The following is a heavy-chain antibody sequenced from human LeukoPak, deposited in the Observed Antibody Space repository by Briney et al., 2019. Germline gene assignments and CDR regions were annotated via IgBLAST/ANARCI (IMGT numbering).Heavy chain of an antibody. Sequence: SSETLSLTCAVYGGSFSGYYWSWIRQPPGKGLEWIGEINHSGSTNYNPSLKSRVTISVDTSKNQFSLKLSSVTAADTAVYYCALIVVVPAAADYWGQGTLVTVSS. D-gene: IGHD2-2*01. V-gene: IGHV4-34*01. J-gene: IGHJ4*02. CDR2: INHSGST. CDR3: ALIVVVPAAADY. CDR1: GGSFSGYY.